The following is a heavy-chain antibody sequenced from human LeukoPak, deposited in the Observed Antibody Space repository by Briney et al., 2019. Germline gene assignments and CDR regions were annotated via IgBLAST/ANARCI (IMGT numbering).Heavy chain of an antibody. J-gene: IGHJ4*02. CDR2: IYYSGST. V-gene: IGHV4-59*01. CDR3: ARGGGYKSPYSI. CDR1: GGSISSYY. Sequence: SETLSLTRTVSGGSISSYYWSWIRQPPGKGLEWIGYIYYSGSTNYNPSLKSRVTMSVDTSKNQFSLKLSSVTAADTAVYYCARGGGYKSPYSIWGQGTLVTVSS. D-gene: IGHD5-24*01.